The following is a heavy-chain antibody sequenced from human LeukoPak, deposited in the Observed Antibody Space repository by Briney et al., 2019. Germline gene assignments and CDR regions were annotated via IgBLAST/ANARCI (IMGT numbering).Heavy chain of an antibody. CDR2: IKQDGSGK. D-gene: IGHD1-26*01. V-gene: IGHV3-7*01. J-gene: IGHJ3*02. CDR3: ARVPYSGSYGAFDI. CDR1: EFTFSEYW. Sequence: QSGGSLRLSCAASEFTFSEYWMSWVRQAPGKGLEWVANIKQDGSGKEYGDSVRGRFIISRDNAKNSLYLQMNSLRAEDTAIYFCARVPYSGSYGAFDIWGQGTMVTVSS.